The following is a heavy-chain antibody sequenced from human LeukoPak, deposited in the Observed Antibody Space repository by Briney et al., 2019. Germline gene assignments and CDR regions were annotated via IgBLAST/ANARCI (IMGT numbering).Heavy chain of an antibody. Sequence: GESLKISWKGSGYSFTSYLIGLVRQMPGKGLEWVGIIYPSDSDTRYSPSLHGQVTISVDKSTSTAYLPWSSMNASDTAMYYCARPRRNYSKRYYYYDMDVWGPVTTVTVSS. J-gene: IGHJ6*02. D-gene: IGHD1-7*01. CDR2: IYPSDSDT. V-gene: IGHV5-51*01. CDR1: GYSFTSYL. CDR3: ARPRRNYSKRYYYYDMDV.